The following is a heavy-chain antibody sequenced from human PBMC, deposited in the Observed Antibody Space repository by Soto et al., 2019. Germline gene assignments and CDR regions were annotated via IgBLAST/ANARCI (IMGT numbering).Heavy chain of an antibody. J-gene: IGHJ6*02. D-gene: IGHD6-6*01. CDR1: GYSFTSYW. CDR2: IDPSDSYT. Sequence: GESLKISRKGSGYSFTSYWISWVRQMPGKGLEWMGRIDPSDSYTNYSPSFQGHVTISADKCISTAYLQWSSLKASDTAMYYCATFSSSRVGYYYGRDVWGQGTTVTVSS. V-gene: IGHV5-10-1*01. CDR3: ATFSSSRVGYYYGRDV.